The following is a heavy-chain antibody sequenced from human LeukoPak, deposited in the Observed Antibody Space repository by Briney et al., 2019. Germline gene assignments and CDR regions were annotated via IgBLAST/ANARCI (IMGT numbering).Heavy chain of an antibody. J-gene: IGHJ4*02. CDR3: AKDRDSAAAPDY. CDR2: IYYSGST. Sequence: PSETLSLTCTVSGGSISSYYWSWLRQPPGKGLEWIGYIYYSGSTNYNPSLKSRVTISVDTSKNQFSLKLSSVTAADTAVYYCAKDRDSAAAPDYWGQGTLVTVSS. CDR1: GGSISSYY. D-gene: IGHD6-13*01. V-gene: IGHV4-59*01.